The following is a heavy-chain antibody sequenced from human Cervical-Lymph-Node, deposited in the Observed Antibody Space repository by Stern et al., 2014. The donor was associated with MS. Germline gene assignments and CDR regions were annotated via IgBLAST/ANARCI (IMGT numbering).Heavy chain of an antibody. CDR3: ARGIWSFDL. CDR2: IYPGDSDT. Sequence: VQLGQSGAEVKKPGESLTISCKCSGYTFTNFWIGWVRQVPGKGLEWMGSIYPGDSDTTYSPSIEGQVTISADKSSNTASLQWSSLKASDTAIYYCARGIWSFDLWGQGTLVTVSS. V-gene: IGHV5-51*01. D-gene: IGHD6-13*01. CDR1: GYTFTNFW. J-gene: IGHJ4*02.